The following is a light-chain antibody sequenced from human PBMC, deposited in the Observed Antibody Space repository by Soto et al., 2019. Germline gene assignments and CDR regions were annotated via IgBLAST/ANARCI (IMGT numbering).Light chain of an antibody. CDR1: QGISSY. CDR2: AAS. Sequence: DIQLTQSPSFLSASVGDRVTITCRASQGISSYLAWYQQKTGKTPQLLIYAASTLHSGVPSRLSGSGSATEFSLTISSLQPEEIATYYWQQHVPLTFGGGNQVEIK. V-gene: IGKV1-9*01. CDR3: QQHVPLT. J-gene: IGKJ4*01.